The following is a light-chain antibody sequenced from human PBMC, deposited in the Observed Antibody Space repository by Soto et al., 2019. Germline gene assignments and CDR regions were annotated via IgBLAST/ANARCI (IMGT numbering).Light chain of an antibody. J-gene: IGKJ1*01. CDR1: HSVGGL. CDR2: FAS. V-gene: IGKV3-11*01. Sequence: ESGLPPSPTTLSLAPGDSAPLSCRASHSVGGLLAWYQQKPGQAPRLLIYFASNRASGIPDRFGGSGSGTDFTLTIDSLEPEDFALFYCQQRSSWPWTFGQGTKVDI. CDR3: QQRSSWPWT.